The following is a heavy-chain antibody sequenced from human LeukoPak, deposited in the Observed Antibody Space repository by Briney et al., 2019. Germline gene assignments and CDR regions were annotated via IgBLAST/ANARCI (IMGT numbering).Heavy chain of an antibody. J-gene: IGHJ4*02. CDR2: ISWDGGST. D-gene: IGHD2-2*01. V-gene: IGHV3-43*01. Sequence: GGSLRLSCAACGFTFDDYAMHWVRQASGRGLVWGSLISWDGGSTSYADSVKGRFTISRDNNKNSLYLQMNSLRTEDTALYYCANQPCTSPGLYFDFWGQGTLVTVSS. CDR1: GFTFDDYA. CDR3: ANQPCTSPGLYFDF.